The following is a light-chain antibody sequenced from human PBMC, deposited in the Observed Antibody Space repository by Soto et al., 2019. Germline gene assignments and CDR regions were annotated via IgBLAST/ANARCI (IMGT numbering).Light chain of an antibody. CDR3: QPYDTTVPPVT. Sequence: DIILTQSPAIVSVSPGERATLSCRASRSVSTNLAWYQHKHGQAPRLLIYGASTRVTDIPPRFSGSGSGTEFTLTINYLKSEDFGVYYCQPYDTTVPPVTFGGGTKVEI. J-gene: IGKJ4*01. CDR1: RSVSTN. CDR2: GAS. V-gene: IGKV3-15*01.